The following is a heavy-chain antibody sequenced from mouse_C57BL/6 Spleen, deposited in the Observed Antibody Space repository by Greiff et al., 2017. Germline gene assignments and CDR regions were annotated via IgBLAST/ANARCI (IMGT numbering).Heavy chain of an antibody. V-gene: IGHV1-26*01. CDR2: INPNNGGT. CDR1: GYTFTDYY. J-gene: IGHJ4*01. CDR3: ATYDYDSDYYAMDY. D-gene: IGHD2-4*01. Sequence: VQLQQSGPELVKPGASVKISCKASGYTFTDYYMNWVKQSHGKSLEWIGDINPNNGGTSYNQKFKGKATLTVDKSSSTAYMELRSLTSEDSAVYYCATYDYDSDYYAMDYWGQGTSVTVSS.